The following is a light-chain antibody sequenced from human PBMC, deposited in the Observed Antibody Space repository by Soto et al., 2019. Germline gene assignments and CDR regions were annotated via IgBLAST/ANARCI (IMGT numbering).Light chain of an antibody. CDR2: DAS. J-gene: IGKJ1*01. Sequence: DIQMTQSPSSLSASVGDRVTITCRASQSISNWLAWYQQKPGKAPKLLIYDASTLKSGVPSRFSGGGFGTDFTLTISSLQPDDFATYYCQQYSSYSTFGQGTKVEMK. CDR1: QSISNW. V-gene: IGKV1-5*01. CDR3: QQYSSYST.